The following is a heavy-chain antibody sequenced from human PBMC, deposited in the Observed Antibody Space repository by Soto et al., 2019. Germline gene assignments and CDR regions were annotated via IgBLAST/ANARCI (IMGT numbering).Heavy chain of an antibody. D-gene: IGHD2-15*01. CDR3: ARRIDGFTPHFDY. CDR2: IYPGDSDT. Sequence: PGESLKSSCKGSGYSFTSYWVGWVRQMPVKGLEWMGIIYPGDSDTRYSPSFQGQVTISADKSISTAYLQWSSLKASDTAMYYCARRIDGFTPHFDYWGQGTLVTVSS. V-gene: IGHV5-51*01. CDR1: GYSFTSYW. J-gene: IGHJ4*02.